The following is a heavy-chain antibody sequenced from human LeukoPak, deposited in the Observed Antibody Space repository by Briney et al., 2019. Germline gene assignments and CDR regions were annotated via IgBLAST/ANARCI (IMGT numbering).Heavy chain of an antibody. J-gene: IGHJ5*02. Sequence: PGGSLRLSCEASGFTLSNYWMYWVRQAPGKGLVWVSRIISDGSSNYADSVKGRFTISRDNAKNTLYLRMNSLRAEDTAVDYCVRGVYGSGSSPWGQGTLVTVSS. CDR3: VRGVYGSGSSP. CDR1: GFTLSNYW. D-gene: IGHD3-10*01. CDR2: IISDGSS. V-gene: IGHV3-74*01.